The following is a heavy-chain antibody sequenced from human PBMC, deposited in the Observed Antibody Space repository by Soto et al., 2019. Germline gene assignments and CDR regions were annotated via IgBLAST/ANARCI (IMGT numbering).Heavy chain of an antibody. D-gene: IGHD1-1*01. V-gene: IGHV5-51*01. CDR2: IYPGDSDT. Sequence: LGESLKISCKGSGYSFTTYWIAWVRQMPGKGLECMGIIYPGDSDTRYSPSFQGQVTISVDKSIGTAYLQWSSLRASGTAIYYCARHGKFSSMTNYFDSWGQGALVTVSS. CDR1: GYSFTTYW. CDR3: ARHGKFSSMTNYFDS. J-gene: IGHJ4*02.